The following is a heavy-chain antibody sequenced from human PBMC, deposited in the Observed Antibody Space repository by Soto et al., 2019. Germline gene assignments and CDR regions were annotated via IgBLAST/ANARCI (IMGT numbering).Heavy chain of an antibody. CDR3: ARAIVGYCSGGSCSGYFDY. CDR1: GFTFSSYA. Sequence: EVQLLESGGGLVQPGGSLRLSCAASGFTFSSYAMSWVRQAPGKGLEWVSAISGSGGSTYYADSVKGGFTISRDNSKNTLYLQMNSLRAEDTAVYYCARAIVGYCSGGSCSGYFDYWGQGTLVTVSS. J-gene: IGHJ4*02. CDR2: ISGSGGST. V-gene: IGHV3-23*01. D-gene: IGHD2-15*01.